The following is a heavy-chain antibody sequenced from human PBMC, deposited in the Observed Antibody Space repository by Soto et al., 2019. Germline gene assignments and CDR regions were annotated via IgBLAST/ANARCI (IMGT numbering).Heavy chain of an antibody. V-gene: IGHV1-69*13. Sequence: GASVKVSCKASGGTFSSYAISWVRQAPGQGLEWMGGIIPIFGTANYAQKFQGRVTITADESTSTAYMELSSLRSEDTAVYYCARRHTLEQQLSTTWFDPWGQGTLVTVSS. CDR1: GGTFSSYA. CDR2: IIPIFGTA. D-gene: IGHD6-13*01. J-gene: IGHJ5*02. CDR3: ARRHTLEQQLSTTWFDP.